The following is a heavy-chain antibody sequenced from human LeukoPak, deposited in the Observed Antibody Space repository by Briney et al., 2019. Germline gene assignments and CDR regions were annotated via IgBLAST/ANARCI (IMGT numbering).Heavy chain of an antibody. CDR3: ARVPSGSSIYFDY. CDR2: IYYSGST. CDR1: GGSISSYY. Sequence: PSETLSLTCTVSGGSISSYYWSWIRQPPGKGLEWIGYIYYSGSTNYNPSLKSRVTISVDTSKNQFSLKLSSVTAADTAVYYCARVPSGSSIYFDYWGQGTLVTVSS. J-gene: IGHJ4*02. D-gene: IGHD1-26*01. V-gene: IGHV4-59*01.